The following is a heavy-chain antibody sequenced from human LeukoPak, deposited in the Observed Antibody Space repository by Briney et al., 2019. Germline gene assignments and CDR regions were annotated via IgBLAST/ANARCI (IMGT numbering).Heavy chain of an antibody. D-gene: IGHD2-15*01. J-gene: IGHJ4*02. V-gene: IGHV1-2*06. CDR2: INPNSGGT. CDR1: GYTFTGYY. CDR3: ARDGCSGGSCYSFDY. Sequence: GASVKVSCKASGYTFTGYYMHWVRQAPGQGLEWMGRINPNSGGTNYAQKFQGRVTMTRDTSISTAYMELSRLRSDDTAVYYCARDGCSGGSCYSFDYWGQGTLVTVSS.